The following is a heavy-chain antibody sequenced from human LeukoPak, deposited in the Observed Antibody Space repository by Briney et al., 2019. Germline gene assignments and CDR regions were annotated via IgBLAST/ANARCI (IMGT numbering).Heavy chain of an antibody. Sequence: GGSLRLSCAASGFTFSSYGMHWVRQAPGKGLEWVAVISYDGSNKYYADSVKGRFTISRDNSKNTLYLQMNSLRPEDTAVYYCAKDQGYSYGYVSYWGQGTLVTVSS. CDR3: AKDQGYSYGYVSY. D-gene: IGHD5-18*01. J-gene: IGHJ4*02. CDR1: GFTFSSYG. CDR2: ISYDGSNK. V-gene: IGHV3-30*18.